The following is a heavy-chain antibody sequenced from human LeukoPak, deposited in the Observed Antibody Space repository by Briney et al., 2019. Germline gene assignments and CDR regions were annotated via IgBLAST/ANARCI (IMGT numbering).Heavy chain of an antibody. D-gene: IGHD3-3*01. CDR2: ISSSSSYI. Sequence: GGSLRLSCAASGFTFSSYSMNWVRQAPGKGLEWVSSISSSSSYIYYADSVKGRFTISRDNAKNSLYLQMNSLRAEDTAVYYCARDFIPLYYDFWSGYYRPSYYMDVWGKGTTVTVSS. J-gene: IGHJ6*03. CDR3: ARDFIPLYYDFWSGYYRPSYYMDV. CDR1: GFTFSSYS. V-gene: IGHV3-21*01.